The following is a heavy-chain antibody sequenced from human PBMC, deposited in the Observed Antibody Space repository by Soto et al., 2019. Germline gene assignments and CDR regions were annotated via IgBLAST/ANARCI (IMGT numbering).Heavy chain of an antibody. CDR3: ARTAAAGKYYYGMDV. CDR2: IYPGDSDT. V-gene: IGHV5-51*01. J-gene: IGHJ6*02. CDR1: GYSFTSYW. Sequence: EVQLVQSGAEVKKPGESLKISCKGSGYSFTSYWIGWVRQMPGKGLECMGIIYPGDSDTRYSPSFQGQVTISADKSISTAYLQWSGLKASDTAMYYCARTAAAGKYYYGMDVWGQGTTVTVSS. D-gene: IGHD6-13*01.